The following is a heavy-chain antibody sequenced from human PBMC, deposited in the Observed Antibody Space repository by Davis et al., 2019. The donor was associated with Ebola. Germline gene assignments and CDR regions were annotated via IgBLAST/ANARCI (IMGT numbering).Heavy chain of an antibody. V-gene: IGHV3-9*01. CDR1: GFTFDDYS. J-gene: IGHJ6*02. CDR2: ISWNSGSI. D-gene: IGHD2-15*01. Sequence: SLKISCVASGFTFDDYSMHWVRQAPGKGLEWVSGISWNSGSIGYADSVKGRFTISRDNAKNSLYLQMNSLRDEDTAVYYCAKGLGYCSGGSCFLYYYYGMDVWGQGTTVTVSS. CDR3: AKGLGYCSGGSCFLYYYYGMDV.